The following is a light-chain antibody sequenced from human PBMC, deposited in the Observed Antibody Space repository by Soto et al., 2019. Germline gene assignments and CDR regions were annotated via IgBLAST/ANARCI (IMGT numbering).Light chain of an antibody. CDR1: QPINIF. CDR2: AAS. J-gene: IGKJ1*01. CDR3: QQYNNYWT. Sequence: DIQMTQSPSSLSASIGDRVTITCRASQPINIFLAWFQQKPGKAPKSLISAASRLQTGVPSRFSGSGSATEFTLTISSLQPDDFATYYCQQYNNYWTFGQGTKVDIK. V-gene: IGKV1-16*01.